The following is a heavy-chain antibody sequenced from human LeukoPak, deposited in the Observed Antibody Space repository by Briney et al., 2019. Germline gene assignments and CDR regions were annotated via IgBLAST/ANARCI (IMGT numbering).Heavy chain of an antibody. CDR3: ARWVGATRFDY. CDR1: GGSISSYY. Sequence: PSETLSLTCTVSGGSISSYYSSWIRQPPGKGLEWIGEINHSGSTDYNPSLKSRVTISVDTSNNQFSLKLTSVTAADTAVYYCARWVGATRFDYWGQGILITVSS. CDR2: INHSGST. D-gene: IGHD1-26*01. J-gene: IGHJ4*02. V-gene: IGHV4-34*01.